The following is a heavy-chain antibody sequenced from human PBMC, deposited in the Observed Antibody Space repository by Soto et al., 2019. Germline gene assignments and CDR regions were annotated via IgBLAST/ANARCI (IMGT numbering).Heavy chain of an antibody. CDR1: GSSINSSGYY. V-gene: IGHV4-39*01. D-gene: IGHD3-3*02. Sequence: SSETLSLTCTVSGSSINSSGYYWGWIRQPPGKGLEWIGSMFYGVSTYYNPSLKSRVTVSVDTSKNQFSLNLRSVTAADTAVYYCARLPSRHLVDYWGQGTLVTVSS. CDR2: MFYGVST. J-gene: IGHJ4*02. CDR3: ARLPSRHLVDY.